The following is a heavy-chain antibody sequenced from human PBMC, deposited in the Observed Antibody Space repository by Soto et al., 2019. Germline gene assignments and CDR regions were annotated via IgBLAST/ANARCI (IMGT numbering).Heavy chain of an antibody. CDR3: ARFGTSYDTSGFLY. V-gene: IGHV3-74*01. Sequence: PGGSLRLSCAASGFTFGRHWMHWVRQAPGKGLVYVSRISSGGTTTNYAESVKGRFTISRDNARNTLYLQMNSLRVEDTAVYYCARFGTSYDTSGFLYWGQGT. CDR2: ISSGGTTT. CDR1: GFTFGRHW. D-gene: IGHD3-22*01. J-gene: IGHJ4*02.